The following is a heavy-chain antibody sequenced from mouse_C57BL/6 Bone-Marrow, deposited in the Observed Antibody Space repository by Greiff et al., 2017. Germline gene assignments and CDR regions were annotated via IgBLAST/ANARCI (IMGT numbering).Heavy chain of an antibody. CDR2: ISDGGSYT. J-gene: IGHJ4*01. D-gene: IGHD1-1*02. V-gene: IGHV5-4*01. CDR3: AREVATDYYAMDY. CDR1: GFTFSSYA. Sequence: EVQLVESGGGLVKPGGSLKLSCAASGFTFSSYAMSWVRQTPEKRLEWVATISDGGSYTYYPDNVKGRFTISRDNAKNNLYLQMSHLKSEDTAMYYCAREVATDYYAMDYWGQGTSVTVSS.